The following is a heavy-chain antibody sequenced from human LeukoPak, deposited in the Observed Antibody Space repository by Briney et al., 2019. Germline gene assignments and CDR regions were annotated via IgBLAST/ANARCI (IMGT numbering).Heavy chain of an antibody. J-gene: IGHJ4*02. Sequence: GGSLRLSCAASGFTFSSYGMHWVRQAPGKGLEWVAVIWYDGSNKYYADSVKGQFTISRDNSKNTLYLQMNSLRAEDTAVYYCARDAIRHDYGADYWGQGTLVTVSS. V-gene: IGHV3-33*01. CDR1: GFTFSSYG. CDR2: IWYDGSNK. CDR3: ARDAIRHDYGADY. D-gene: IGHD4-17*01.